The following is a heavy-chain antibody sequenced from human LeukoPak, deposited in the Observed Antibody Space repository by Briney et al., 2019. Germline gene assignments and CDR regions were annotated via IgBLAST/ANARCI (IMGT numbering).Heavy chain of an antibody. Sequence: GGSLRLSCAASGFTFSSYWMSWVRQAPGKGLEWVSVIYRDDSSYYADSVKGRFTISRDNSKNTLYLQMHSLRAEDTAVYYCARESLGSVDPRRYSTTVSQDVWGKGTTVTISS. J-gene: IGHJ6*04. CDR1: GFTFSSYW. V-gene: IGHV3-53*01. D-gene: IGHD4-17*01. CDR3: ARESLGSVDPRRYSTTVSQDV. CDR2: IYRDDSS.